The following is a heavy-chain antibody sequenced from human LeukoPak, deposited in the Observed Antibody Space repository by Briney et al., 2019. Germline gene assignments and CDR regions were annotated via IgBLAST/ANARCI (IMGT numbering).Heavy chain of an antibody. CDR3: ARGNYYGGDDSYYPEAFNF. CDR1: GYTFTVYH. V-gene: IGHV1-46*01. CDR2: INTSTGGT. D-gene: IGHD2-21*01. J-gene: IGHJ3*01. Sequence: GASVTVSCKASGYTFTVYHLHWVRQAPGHGLEWMGIINTSTGGTTYAQKFQGRVTMTRDMSTSTVQMHLSSLRSEDTAAYYCARGNYYGGDDSYYPEAFNFWGQGTMVTVSS.